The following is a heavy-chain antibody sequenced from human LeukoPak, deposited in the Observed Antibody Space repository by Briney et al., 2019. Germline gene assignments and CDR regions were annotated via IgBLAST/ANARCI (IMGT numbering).Heavy chain of an antibody. V-gene: IGHV3-74*01. D-gene: IGHD3-10*01. J-gene: IGHJ6*03. CDR3: ARVVRYYMDV. CDR2: IHSDGSST. Sequence: GGSLRLSCAASGFTFSSTWMHWFRQAPGKGPVWVSRIHSDGSSTIYADSVKGRFTISRDNSKNTLYLQMNSLRAEDTAVYYCARVVRYYMDVWGKGTTVTISS. CDR1: GFTFSSTW.